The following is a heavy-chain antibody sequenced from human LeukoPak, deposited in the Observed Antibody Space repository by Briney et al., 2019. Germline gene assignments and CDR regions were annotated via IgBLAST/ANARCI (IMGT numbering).Heavy chain of an antibody. Sequence: PGGSLRLSCAASGFTFSDYSLNWVRQAPGKGLEWVSCISGDSRYIYYADPLKGRSTISRDNAQNSLYLHMNNLRAEDTAVYYCARGPFSSSWSEFDYWGQGTLVTVSS. CDR2: ISGDSRYI. J-gene: IGHJ4*02. CDR1: GFTFSDYS. D-gene: IGHD6-13*01. CDR3: ARGPFSSSWSEFDY. V-gene: IGHV3-21*06.